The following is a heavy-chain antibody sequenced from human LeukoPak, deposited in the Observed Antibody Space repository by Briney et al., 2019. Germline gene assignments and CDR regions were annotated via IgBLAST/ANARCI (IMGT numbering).Heavy chain of an antibody. CDR2: IWYDGSNK. Sequence: GSLRLSCAASGFTFSSYGMHWVRQAPGKGLEWVAVIWYDGSNKYYADSVKGRFTISRDNSKNTLYLQMNSLRAEDTAVYYCARAGGSYYKLDYWGQGTLVTVSS. CDR3: ARAGGSYYKLDY. CDR1: GFTFSSYG. J-gene: IGHJ4*02. D-gene: IGHD1-26*01. V-gene: IGHV3-33*01.